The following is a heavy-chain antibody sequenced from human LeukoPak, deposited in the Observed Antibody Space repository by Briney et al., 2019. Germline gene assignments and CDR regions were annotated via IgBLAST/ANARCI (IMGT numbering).Heavy chain of an antibody. CDR2: INHSGST. CDR1: GGSFSGYY. CDR3: ARRSSSWYQVIDY. V-gene: IGHV4-34*01. D-gene: IGHD6-13*01. Sequence: SETLSLTCAVYGGSFSGYYWSWIRQPPGKGLEWIGEINHSGSTDYNPSLKSRVTISVDTSKSQFSLKLSSVTAADTAVYYCARRSSSWYQVIDYWGQGTLVTVSS. J-gene: IGHJ4*02.